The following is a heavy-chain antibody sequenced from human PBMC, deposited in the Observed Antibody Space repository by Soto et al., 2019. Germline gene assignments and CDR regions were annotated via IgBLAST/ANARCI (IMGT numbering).Heavy chain of an antibody. D-gene: IGHD3-10*01. CDR3: ARAGSSGWPHWFDP. J-gene: IGHJ5*02. Sequence: EVQLVESGGGLVQPGGSLRLSCAASGFTFSSYSMNWVRQAPGKGLEWVSYFSSGTSTIYYADSVKGRFTISRDYAKNSLYLQMNSLRAEDTAVYYCARAGSSGWPHWFDPWGQGTLVTVSS. CDR2: FSSGTSTI. CDR1: GFTFSSYS. V-gene: IGHV3-48*01.